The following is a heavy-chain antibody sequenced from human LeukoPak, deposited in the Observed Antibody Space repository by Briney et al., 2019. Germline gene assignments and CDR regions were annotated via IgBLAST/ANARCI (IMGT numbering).Heavy chain of an antibody. D-gene: IGHD3-22*01. CDR3: ARDAGYDRFDY. J-gene: IGHJ4*02. V-gene: IGHV3-7*05. CDR1: GFTFSRSW. CDR2: IKEDGSAQ. Sequence: PGGSLRLSCADSGFTFSRSWMTWVRQAPGKGLEWVANIKEDGSAQDYVDSVKGRFTISRDNAKNTLYLEMNSLRAEDTAVYYCARDAGYDRFDYWGQGTVVTVSS.